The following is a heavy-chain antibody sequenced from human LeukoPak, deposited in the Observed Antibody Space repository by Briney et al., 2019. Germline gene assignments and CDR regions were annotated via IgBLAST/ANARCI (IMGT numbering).Heavy chain of an antibody. J-gene: IGHJ3*01. CDR3: ARSSYSSPSSV. Sequence: GGSLTLSCAVSGFTFSGFWMSWSRQAPGKGLEWVASINSDGSEGYYADVVKGGFTISRDNAKNSLYLQINSLRAEATAVYYCARSSYSSPSSVWGQGTMVTVSS. CDR2: INSDGSEG. CDR1: GFTFSGFW. V-gene: IGHV3-7*03. D-gene: IGHD6-6*01.